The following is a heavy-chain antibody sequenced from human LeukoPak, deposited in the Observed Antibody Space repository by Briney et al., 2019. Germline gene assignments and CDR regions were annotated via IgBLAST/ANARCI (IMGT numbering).Heavy chain of an antibody. V-gene: IGHV3-48*03. D-gene: IGHD3-22*01. CDR3: AKDGPAYYDSSGYSDY. Sequence: PGGSLRLSCAASGFTFSNYEMNWVRQAPGKGLEWVSYISTSGSTMYYADSVKGRFTISRDNAKNSLYLQMNSLRAEDTAVYYCAKDGPAYYDSSGYSDYWGRGILVTVSS. J-gene: IGHJ4*02. CDR1: GFTFSNYE. CDR2: ISTSGSTM.